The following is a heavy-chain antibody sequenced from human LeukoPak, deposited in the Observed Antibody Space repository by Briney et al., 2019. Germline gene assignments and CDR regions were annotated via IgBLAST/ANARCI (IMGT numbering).Heavy chain of an antibody. D-gene: IGHD1-26*01. J-gene: IGHJ4*02. CDR3: ARDRIVGTSFDF. CDR2: INIDGSSI. Sequence: GGSLRLSCAASGFPLSNYWMHWVRQAPGKGLVWVSRINIDGSSISCADSVKGRFTISRDNAKNTVYLQMNSLRVEDTAVYYCARDRIVGTSFDFWGQGILVTVSS. CDR1: GFPLSNYW. V-gene: IGHV3-74*01.